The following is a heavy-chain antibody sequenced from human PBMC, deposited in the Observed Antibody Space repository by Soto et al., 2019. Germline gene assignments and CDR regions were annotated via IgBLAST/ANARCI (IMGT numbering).Heavy chain of an antibody. Sequence: ASVKVSCKASGYTFTSYAMHWVRQAPGQRLEWMGWINAGNGNTKYSQKFQGRVTITRDTSASTAYMELSSLRSEDTAVYYCARFYVGDYDYYFEYWGQGTLVTVSS. D-gene: IGHD4-17*01. V-gene: IGHV1-3*01. CDR3: ARFYVGDYDYYFEY. J-gene: IGHJ4*02. CDR1: GYTFTSYA. CDR2: INAGNGNT.